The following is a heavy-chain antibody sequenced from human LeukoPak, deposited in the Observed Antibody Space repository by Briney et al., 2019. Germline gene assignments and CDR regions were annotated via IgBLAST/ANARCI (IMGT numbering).Heavy chain of an antibody. CDR1: GYTFTAYY. V-gene: IGHV1-2*02. Sequence: GASVKVSCKASGYTFTAYYIYWLRQAPGQGPEWMGWIKPDSGSSHYAQKFRGRVTMTRDTSSNSAYMDLTRLKSDDTAVYYCARARVPGAVAGLYYFDYWGQGALVTVSS. J-gene: IGHJ4*02. CDR2: IKPDSGSS. CDR3: ARARVPGAVAGLYYFDY. D-gene: IGHD6-19*01.